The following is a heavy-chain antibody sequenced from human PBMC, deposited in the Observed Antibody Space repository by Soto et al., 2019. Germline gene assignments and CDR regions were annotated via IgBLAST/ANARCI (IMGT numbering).Heavy chain of an antibody. Sequence: SETLSLTCTVSGGSISSGAYYWSWIRQHPGRGLEWIGYIYYSGSTYYNPSLQSRVTISVNTSKNQFSLKLSSVTAADTAVYYCARSSGVGATANYFDYWGQGTLVTVSS. V-gene: IGHV4-31*03. D-gene: IGHD1-26*01. CDR1: GGSISSGAYY. J-gene: IGHJ4*02. CDR2: IYYSGST. CDR3: ARSSGVGATANYFDY.